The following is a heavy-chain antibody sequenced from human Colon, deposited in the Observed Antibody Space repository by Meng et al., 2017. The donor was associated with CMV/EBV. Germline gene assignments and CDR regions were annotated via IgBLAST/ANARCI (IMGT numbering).Heavy chain of an antibody. D-gene: IGHD6-19*01. V-gene: IGHV3-23*01. CDR1: GFTLRSSA. J-gene: IGHJ4*02. Sequence: GGSLRLSCAASGFTLRSSAMTWVRQAPGKGLEWVSSISGSGSTTYYADSVKGRFSISRDNSKNTVSLQMNSLRAEDTAVYYCAKGLFAAGSLVYFDFWGQGTLVTVSS. CDR2: ISGSGSTT. CDR3: AKGLFAAGSLVYFDF.